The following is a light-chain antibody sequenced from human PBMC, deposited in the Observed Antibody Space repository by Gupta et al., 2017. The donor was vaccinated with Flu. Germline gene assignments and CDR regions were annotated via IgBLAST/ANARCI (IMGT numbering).Light chain of an antibody. CDR3: QKRSKWPPYT. Sequence: EIVLTQSPATLSSSPGERATLCCRASQSVSTYLASYQHKPGQAPRLLIYDASNRATGIPARFSGSGSGTDFTLTISSLEPEDFAVYYCQKRSKWPPYTFGQGTRLEI. V-gene: IGKV3-11*01. CDR1: QSVSTY. CDR2: DAS. J-gene: IGKJ2*01.